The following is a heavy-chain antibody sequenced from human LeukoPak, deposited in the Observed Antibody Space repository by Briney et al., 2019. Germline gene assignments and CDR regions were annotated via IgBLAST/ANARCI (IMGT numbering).Heavy chain of an antibody. CDR2: ISSSGSTI. D-gene: IGHD6-19*01. V-gene: IGHV3-48*03. CDR1: GFTFSSYE. J-gene: IGHJ4*02. CDR3: ARSGYSSGWHTSYNYYFDY. Sequence: GGSLRLSCAASGFTFSSYEMNRVRQAPGKGLEWVSYISSSGSTIYYADSVKGRFTISRDNAKNSLYLQMNSLRAEDTAVYYCARSGYSSGWHTSYNYYFDYWGQGTLVTVSS.